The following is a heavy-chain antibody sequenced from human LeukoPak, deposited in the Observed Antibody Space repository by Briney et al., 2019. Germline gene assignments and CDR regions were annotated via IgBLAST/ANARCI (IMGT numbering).Heavy chain of an antibody. J-gene: IGHJ4*02. Sequence: PSETLSLTCAVYGGSFSGYYWSWIRQPPGKGLEWIGEINHSGSTNYNPSLKSRVTISVDTSKNQFSLKLSSVTAADTAVYYCARSRRGWLHCDYWGQGTLVTVSS. CDR3: ARSRRGWLHCDY. CDR2: INHSGST. V-gene: IGHV4-34*01. CDR1: GGSFSGYY. D-gene: IGHD5-24*01.